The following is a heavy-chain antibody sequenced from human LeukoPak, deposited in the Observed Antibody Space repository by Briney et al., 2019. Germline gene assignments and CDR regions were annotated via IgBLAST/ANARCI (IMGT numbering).Heavy chain of an antibody. V-gene: IGHV1-69*05. J-gene: IGHJ4*02. CDR3: ARDRGWLQTYYFDY. Sequence: SVKVSCKASGGTFSSYAISWVRQAPGQGLEWMGRIIPIFGTANYAQKFQGRVTITTDESTSTAYMELSSLRFEDTAVYYCARDRGWLQTYYFDYWGQGTLVTVSS. CDR1: GGTFSSYA. D-gene: IGHD5-24*01. CDR2: IIPIFGTA.